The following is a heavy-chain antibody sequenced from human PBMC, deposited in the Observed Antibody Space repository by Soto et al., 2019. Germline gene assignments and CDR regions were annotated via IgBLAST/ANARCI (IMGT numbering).Heavy chain of an antibody. D-gene: IGHD2-2*01. CDR3: ARDFAGPMDY. Sequence: SSVEVSCKASGYTFTNYYMHWVRQAPGQGLEWMGIIYPSGCSTRNPQKFQGRVTMTRDTSTTTVYMEMSSLRSEDTAVNYCARDFAGPMDYWG. J-gene: IGHJ4*01. V-gene: IGHV1-46*01. CDR2: IYPSGCST. CDR1: GYTFTNYY.